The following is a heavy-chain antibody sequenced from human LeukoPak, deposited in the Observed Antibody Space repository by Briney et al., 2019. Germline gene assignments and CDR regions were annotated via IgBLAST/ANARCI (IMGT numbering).Heavy chain of an antibody. V-gene: IGHV4-31*11. J-gene: IGHJ4*02. CDR2: IYYSGST. CDR1: GGSFSSGGYY. Sequence: PSETLSLTCAVYGGSFSSGGYYWSWIRQHPGKGLEWIGYIYYSGSTYYNPSLKSRVTISVDTSKNQFSLKLSSVTAADTAVYYCARGSSSFSYWGQGTLVTVSS. CDR3: ARGSSSFSY. D-gene: IGHD6-13*01.